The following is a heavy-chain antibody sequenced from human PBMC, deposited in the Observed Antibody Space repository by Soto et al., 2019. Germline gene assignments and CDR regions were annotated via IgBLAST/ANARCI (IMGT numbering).Heavy chain of an antibody. Sequence: ASVKVSCKASGYTFTSYGISWVRQAPGQGLEWMGWISAYNGNTNYAQKLQGRVTMTTDTSTSTAYMELRSLRSDDTAVYYCARVVDGLSTSWFDPWGQGTLVTVSS. CDR1: GYTFTSYG. CDR3: ARVVDGLSTSWFDP. D-gene: IGHD2-15*01. V-gene: IGHV1-18*01. CDR2: ISAYNGNT. J-gene: IGHJ5*02.